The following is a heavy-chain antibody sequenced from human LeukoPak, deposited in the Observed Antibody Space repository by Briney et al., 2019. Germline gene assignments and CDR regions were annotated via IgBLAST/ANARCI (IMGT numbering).Heavy chain of an antibody. CDR1: GFTVSSNY. D-gene: IGHD6-6*01. V-gene: IGHV3-53*05. CDR3: AKSSIAPRSNYMDV. J-gene: IGHJ6*03. CDR2: IYSGGST. Sequence: QSGGSLRLSCAASGFTVSSNYMSWVRQAPGKGLEWVSVIYSGGSTYYADSVKGRFTISRDNSKNTLYLQMNSLRAEDTAVYYCAKSSIAPRSNYMDVWGKGTTVTVSS.